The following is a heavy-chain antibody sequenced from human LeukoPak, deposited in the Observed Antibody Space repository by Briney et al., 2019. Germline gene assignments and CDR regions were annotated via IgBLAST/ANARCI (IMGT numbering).Heavy chain of an antibody. CDR2: INWNGSGD. CDR1: GFRFDGYA. J-gene: IGHJ4*02. CDR3: AGGRRTVAGNFEN. D-gene: IGHD6-19*01. V-gene: IGHV3-9*01. Sequence: GRSLRLSCAVSGFRFDGYAMHWVRQVPGKGLEWVSTINWNGSGDLYADFVKGRFTISRDNAKNSLYLHMTSLVTEDTALYYCAGGRRTVAGNFENWGQETLVTVSS.